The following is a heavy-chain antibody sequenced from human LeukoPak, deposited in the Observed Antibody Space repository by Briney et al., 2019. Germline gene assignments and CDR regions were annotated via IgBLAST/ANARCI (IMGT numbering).Heavy chain of an antibody. D-gene: IGHD3-22*01. CDR3: ARDRRGYYDSSGYYDY. CDR1: GYTFTSYD. CDR2: MNPNSGNT. Sequence: GASVKVSCKASGYTFTSYDINWVRQATGQGLEWMGWMNPNSGNTGYAQKFQGRVTMTRNTSIGTAYMELSSLRSEDTAVYYCARDRRGYYDSSGYYDYWGQGTLVTVSS. V-gene: IGHV1-8*01. J-gene: IGHJ4*02.